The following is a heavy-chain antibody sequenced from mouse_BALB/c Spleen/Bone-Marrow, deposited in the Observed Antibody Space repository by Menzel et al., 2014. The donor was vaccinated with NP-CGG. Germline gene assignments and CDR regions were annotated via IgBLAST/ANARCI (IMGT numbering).Heavy chain of an antibody. CDR2: INSNGGIT. J-gene: IGHJ2*01. CDR1: GFTFSNYG. Sequence: EVQLQQSGGGLVQPGGSLKLSCAASGFTFSNYGMSWVRQTPDKRLELVATINSNGGITYYPDSVKGRFTIPRDNAKNTLYLQMSSLKSEDTAMYYCAKNQEAFDYWGQGTTLTVSS. V-gene: IGHV5-6-3*01. CDR3: AKNQEAFDY. D-gene: IGHD3-2*02.